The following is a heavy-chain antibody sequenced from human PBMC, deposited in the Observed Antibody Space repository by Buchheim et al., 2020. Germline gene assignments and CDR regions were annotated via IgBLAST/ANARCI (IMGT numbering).Heavy chain of an antibody. CDR1: GGSFSGYY. V-gene: IGHV4-34*01. D-gene: IGHD3-22*01. CDR2: INHSGST. Sequence: QVQLQQWGAGLLKPSETLSLTCAVYGGSFSGYYWSWIRQPPGKGLEWIGEINHSGSTNYNPSLKSRVTISVDTSKNQFSLKLSSVTAADTAVYYCARYYDKDDYYRAFDCWGQGTL. CDR3: ARYYDKDDYYRAFDC. J-gene: IGHJ4*02.